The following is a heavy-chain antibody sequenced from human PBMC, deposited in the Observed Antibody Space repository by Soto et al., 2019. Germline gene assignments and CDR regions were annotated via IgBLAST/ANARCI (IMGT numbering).Heavy chain of an antibody. Sequence: ASVKVSCKASGDTFSTYTITWMRQAPGQGLEWMGGIIPRSATSNYAQKFQGRVTITRDTSASTAYMELSSLRSEDTAVYYCARGYTFPFDPWGQGTLVTVSS. CDR2: IIPRSATS. CDR1: GDTFSTYT. V-gene: IGHV1-69*05. CDR3: ARGYTFPFDP. J-gene: IGHJ5*02. D-gene: IGHD1-26*01.